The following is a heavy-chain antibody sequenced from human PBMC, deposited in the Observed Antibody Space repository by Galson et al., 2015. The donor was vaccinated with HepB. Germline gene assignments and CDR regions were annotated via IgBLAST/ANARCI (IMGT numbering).Heavy chain of an antibody. V-gene: IGHV3-21*01. Sequence: SLRLSCAASGFTFNIYNMNWVRQAPGKGLEWVSSISSGSTYIYYADSVKGRFTISRDNAKNSLSLKMRSLRAQDTAVYYCASLMADCSGGSCLDHWGQGTLVTVSS. CDR3: ASLMADCSGGSCLDH. D-gene: IGHD2-15*01. CDR1: GFTFNIYN. J-gene: IGHJ4*02. CDR2: ISSGSTYI.